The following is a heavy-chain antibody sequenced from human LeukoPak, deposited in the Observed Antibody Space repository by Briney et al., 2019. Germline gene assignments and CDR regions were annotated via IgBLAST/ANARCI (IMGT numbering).Heavy chain of an antibody. Sequence: GGSLRLSSAASGFTFDDYAMHWVRQAPGKGLEWVSGISWNSGSIGYADSVKGRFTISRDNAKNSLYLQMNSLRAEDMALYYCAKGRSVYDFRSGPWDWGQGTLVTVSS. CDR3: AKGRSVYDFRSGPWD. V-gene: IGHV3-9*03. J-gene: IGHJ4*02. CDR1: GFTFDDYA. D-gene: IGHD3-3*01. CDR2: ISWNSGSI.